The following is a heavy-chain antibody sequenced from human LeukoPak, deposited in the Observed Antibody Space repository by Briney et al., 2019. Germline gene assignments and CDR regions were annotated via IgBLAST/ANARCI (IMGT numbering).Heavy chain of an antibody. CDR1: GFTFISYW. D-gene: IGHD6-19*01. J-gene: IGHJ4*02. CDR3: ATSRRGSEWYIDAS. CDR2: INSDGSST. V-gene: IGHV3-74*01. Sequence: GWSLRHSCAASGFTFISYWMHWVRPAPGRGLVWVSRINSDGSSTSYADSVKGRFTLSRDNAKNTLYLQMNSLRVEDTAVYYCATSRRGSEWYIDASWGQGTLVTVSS.